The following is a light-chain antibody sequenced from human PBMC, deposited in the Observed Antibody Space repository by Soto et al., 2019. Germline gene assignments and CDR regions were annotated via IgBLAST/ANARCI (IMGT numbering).Light chain of an antibody. J-gene: IGLJ3*02. Sequence: QSVLTQPASVSGSPGQSITISCTGTSSDVWSYNLVSWFQRHPGKAPKLMIYEVNKRPSGVSNRFSASKSANTASLTISGLQAADEADYYCCSYAGPFTWVFGGGTKLTVL. CDR3: CSYAGPFTWV. CDR1: SSDVWSYNL. CDR2: EVN. V-gene: IGLV2-23*02.